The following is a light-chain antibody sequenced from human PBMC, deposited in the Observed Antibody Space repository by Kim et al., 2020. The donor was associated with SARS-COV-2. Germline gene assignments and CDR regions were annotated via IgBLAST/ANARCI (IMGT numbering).Light chain of an antibody. V-gene: IGKV3-20*01. CDR2: GAS. CDR1: QSLSSPY. J-gene: IGKJ4*01. CDR3: QQYDSPPIT. Sequence: EIVLTQSPGTLSLSPGERATLSCRASQSLSSPYLAWYQQKPGQAPRLLISGASRRASGVPDRFSGSGSATDFTLVISGLEPEDFAVYYCQQYDSPPITFGPGTKVEIK.